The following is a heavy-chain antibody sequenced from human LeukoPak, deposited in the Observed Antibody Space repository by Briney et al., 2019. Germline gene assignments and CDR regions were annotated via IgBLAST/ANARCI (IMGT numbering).Heavy chain of an antibody. V-gene: IGHV3-21*01. CDR2: ISSTSSYI. D-gene: IGHD3-22*01. CDR1: GFTFSSYT. CDR3: ARGGSNGYNWFDP. Sequence: GGSLRLSCEGSGFTFSSYTMIWVRQAPGKGLEWLTSISSTSSYIYYADSVKGRFTISRDNAKNSLYLQMNSLTAEDTAVYYCARGGSNGYNWFDPWGQGTLVTVSS. J-gene: IGHJ5*02.